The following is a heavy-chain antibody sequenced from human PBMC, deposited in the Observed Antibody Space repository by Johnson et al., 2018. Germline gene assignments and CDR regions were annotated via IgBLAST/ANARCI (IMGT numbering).Heavy chain of an antibody. V-gene: IGHV3-30*03. J-gene: IGHJ4*02. CDR2: ISSDGSQN. CDR1: GFNLTNYG. Sequence: QVQLVQSGGGVVQPGRSLRLSCEASGFNLTNYGMHWVSQAPGKGLEWVAVISSDGSQNWYADSMLGRFTISRDNSINTLYLQVNRLAAEDTAVYYCIGWICRPRHTQYWGRGTLVTVSS. CDR3: IGWICRPRHTQY. D-gene: IGHD5-12*01.